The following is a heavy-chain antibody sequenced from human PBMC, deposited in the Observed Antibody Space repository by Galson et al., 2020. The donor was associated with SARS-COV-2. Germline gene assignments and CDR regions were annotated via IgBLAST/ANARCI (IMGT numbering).Heavy chain of an antibody. CDR2: ISYDGSNK. Sequence: GGSLRLSCAASGFTFSSYAMHWVRQAPGKGLEWVAVISYDGSNKYYADSVKGRFTISRDNSKNTLYLQMNSLRAEDTAVYYCASFPVDYGGNSYFDYWGQGTLVTVSS. J-gene: IGHJ4*02. CDR1: GFTFSSYA. V-gene: IGHV3-30*04. D-gene: IGHD4-17*01. CDR3: ASFPVDYGGNSYFDY.